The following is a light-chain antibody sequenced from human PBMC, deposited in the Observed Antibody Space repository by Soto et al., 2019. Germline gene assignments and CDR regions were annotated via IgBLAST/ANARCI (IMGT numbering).Light chain of an antibody. J-gene: IGKJ4*01. Sequence: TQSPATLSFSPGGRVTLSCRSSQSVDTNLAWYQQKPGQAPRLLIYGASTRATGIPARFSGSGSGTEFTLTISSLQSEDFAVYYCQQYHNWVTFGGGTKVDIK. CDR1: QSVDTN. CDR3: QQYHNWVT. CDR2: GAS. V-gene: IGKV3-15*01.